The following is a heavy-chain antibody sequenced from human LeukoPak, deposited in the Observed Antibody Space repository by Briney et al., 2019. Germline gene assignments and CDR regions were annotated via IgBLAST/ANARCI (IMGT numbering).Heavy chain of an antibody. D-gene: IGHD3-10*01. CDR1: GFTFSSYG. CDR3: AKFMVRGVFDY. J-gene: IGHJ4*02. V-gene: IGHV3-23*01. CDR2: ISGSGGST. Sequence: GGSLRLSCAASGFTFSSYGMHWVRQAPGKGLEWVSAISGSGGSTYYADSVKGRFTISRDNSKNTLYLQMNSLRAEDTAVYYCAKFMVRGVFDYWGQGTLVTVSS.